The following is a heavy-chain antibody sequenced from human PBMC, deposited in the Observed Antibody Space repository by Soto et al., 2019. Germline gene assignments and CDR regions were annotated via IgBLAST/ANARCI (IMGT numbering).Heavy chain of an antibody. CDR1: GGTFSSHS. D-gene: IGHD4-17*01. V-gene: IGHV1-69*01. CDR2: IITLFGTA. Sequence: VQLMKSGAEVKQPGSSVKVSCKASGGTFSSHSINWVRQAPGPGLEWMGGIITLFGTANYAQNFQGRVTITADQSTSTAYMELNSLRSDDTAVYYCAREVGYGDFSAALLDWGQGTLVTLSS. CDR3: AREVGYGDFSAALLD. J-gene: IGHJ4*02.